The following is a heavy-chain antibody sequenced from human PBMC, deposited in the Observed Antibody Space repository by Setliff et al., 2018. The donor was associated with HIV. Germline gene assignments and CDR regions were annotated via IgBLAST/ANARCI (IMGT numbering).Heavy chain of an antibody. D-gene: IGHD6-13*01. CDR1: GYDFTTNW. J-gene: IGHJ5*01. Sequence: PGESLKISCKTSGYDFTTNWVGWVRQMPGKGLEWMGIIRPADSDTRVNPSFQGHVTISADKSISTTYLQWSSLRASDTAMYYCARVFSAGWFDSWGQGTQVTVSS. V-gene: IGHV5-51*01. CDR3: ARVFSAGWFDS. CDR2: IRPADSDT.